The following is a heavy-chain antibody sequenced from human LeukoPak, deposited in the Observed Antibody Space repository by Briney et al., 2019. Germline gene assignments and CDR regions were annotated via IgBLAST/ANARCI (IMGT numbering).Heavy chain of an antibody. D-gene: IGHD6-19*01. CDR2: IYPGDSDT. J-gene: IGHJ4*02. Sequence: GESLKISCKGSGYSFTSYWIGWVRQMPGKGLEWMGIIYPGDSDTRYSPSFQGQVTISADKSISTAYLQWSSLKASDTAMYYCARQSSSGWYEAGEEGPGDYWGQGALVTVSS. V-gene: IGHV5-51*01. CDR3: ARQSSSGWYEAGEEGPGDY. CDR1: GYSFTSYW.